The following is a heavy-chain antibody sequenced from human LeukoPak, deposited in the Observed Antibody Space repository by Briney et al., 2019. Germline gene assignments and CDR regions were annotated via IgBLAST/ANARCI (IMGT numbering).Heavy chain of an antibody. CDR2: ISAYNGNT. CDR1: GYTFTSYG. D-gene: IGHD6-13*01. J-gene: IGHJ4*02. Sequence: ASVKVSCKASGYTFTSYGISWVRQAPGQGLEWMGWISAYNGNTNYAQKLQGRVTVTTDTSTSTAYMELRSLGSDDTVVYYCATDIAAAGPNAFDYWGQGTLVTVSS. V-gene: IGHV1-18*01. CDR3: ATDIAAAGPNAFDY.